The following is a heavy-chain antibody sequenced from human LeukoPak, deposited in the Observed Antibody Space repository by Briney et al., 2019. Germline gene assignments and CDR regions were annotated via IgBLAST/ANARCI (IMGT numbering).Heavy chain of an antibody. V-gene: IGHV3-23*01. J-gene: IGHJ4*02. CDR1: GFTFSSYA. CDR3: AKDRLVLLWFGEFDY. D-gene: IGHD3-10*01. CDR2: ISGSGGST. Sequence: PGGSLRLSCAASGFTFSSYAMSWVRQAPGKGLEWVSAISGSGGSTYYADSVKGRFTISRDNSKNTLYLQMNSLRAEDTAVYYCAKDRLVLLWFGEFDYWGQGTLVTVSS.